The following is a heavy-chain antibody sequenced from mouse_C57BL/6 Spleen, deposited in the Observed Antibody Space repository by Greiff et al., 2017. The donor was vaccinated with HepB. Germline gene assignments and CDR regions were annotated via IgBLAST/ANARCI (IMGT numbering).Heavy chain of an antibody. Sequence: EVQLQQSGPELVKPGASVKISCKASGYTFTDYYMNWVKQSHGKSLEWIGDINPNNGGTSYNEKFKGKVTLTVDTSTSTAYMELRSLTSEDSADYYCARDTTVVATSWYFEVWGTGTTVTVSS. J-gene: IGHJ1*03. CDR3: ARDTTVVATSWYFEV. CDR1: GYTFTDYY. D-gene: IGHD1-1*01. V-gene: IGHV1-26*01. CDR2: INPNNGGT.